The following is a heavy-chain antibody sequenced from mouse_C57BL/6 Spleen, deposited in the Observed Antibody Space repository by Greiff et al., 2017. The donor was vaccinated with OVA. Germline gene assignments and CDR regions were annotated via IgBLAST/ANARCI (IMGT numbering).Heavy chain of an antibody. D-gene: IGHD1-1*01. Sequence: EVMLVESGGGLVKPGGSLKLSCAASGFTFSDYGMHWVRQAPEKGLEWVAYISSGSSTIYYADTVKGRFTISRDNAKNTLFLQMTRLRSEDTAMYYCARGYYGSSFYAMDYWGQGTSVTVSS. J-gene: IGHJ4*01. CDR1: GFTFSDYG. V-gene: IGHV5-17*01. CDR3: ARGYYGSSFYAMDY. CDR2: ISSGSSTI.